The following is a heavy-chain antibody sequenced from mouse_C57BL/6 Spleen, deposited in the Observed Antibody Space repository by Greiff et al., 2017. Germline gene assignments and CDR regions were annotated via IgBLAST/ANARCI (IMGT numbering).Heavy chain of an antibody. D-gene: IGHD1-1*01. Sequence: VQLQQSGPELVKPGASVKISCKASGYAFSSSWMNWVKQRPGKGLEWVGRIYPGDGDTNYNGKFKGKATMTADKSSSTAYMQLSSLTSEDSAVYVCARSGTLDYWGQGTTLTVSS. CDR3: ARSGTLDY. V-gene: IGHV1-82*01. J-gene: IGHJ2*01. CDR2: IYPGDGDT. CDR1: GYAFSSSW.